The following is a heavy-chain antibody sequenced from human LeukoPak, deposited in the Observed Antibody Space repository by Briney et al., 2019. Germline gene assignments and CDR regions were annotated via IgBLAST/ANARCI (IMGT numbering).Heavy chain of an antibody. V-gene: IGHV3-23*01. D-gene: IGHD6-13*01. CDR1: GSTFTGYA. Sequence: GGPLRLSCAASGSTFTGYAMTWVRQPPGKGLEWVSTVSGSGITIWYADSVKGRFTIARDNSKNTLFLQMDSLRAEDTAVYYCANSPSSSWTFDYWGRGTLVTVSS. J-gene: IGHJ4*02. CDR2: VSGSGITI. CDR3: ANSPSSSWTFDY.